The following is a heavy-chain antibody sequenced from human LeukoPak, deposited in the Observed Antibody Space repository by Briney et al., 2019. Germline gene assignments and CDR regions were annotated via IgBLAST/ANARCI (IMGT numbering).Heavy chain of an antibody. J-gene: IGHJ6*02. D-gene: IGHD6-19*01. Sequence: GGSLRLSCAASGFTFSTYGMHWVRQAPGKGLEWVAVIWYDGNNEYYADSVKGRLTISRDNSENTLHLQMNSLRAEDTAVYFCAREVAVSGTENGAFNVWGPGTTVTVSS. V-gene: IGHV3-33*01. CDR1: GFTFSTYG. CDR3: AREVAVSGTENGAFNV. CDR2: IWYDGNNE.